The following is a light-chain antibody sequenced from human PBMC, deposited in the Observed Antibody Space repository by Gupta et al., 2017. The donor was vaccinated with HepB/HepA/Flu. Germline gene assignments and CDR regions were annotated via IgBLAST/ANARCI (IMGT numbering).Light chain of an antibody. J-gene: IGKJ5*01. CDR3: QQRANWPLVT. Sequence: EIVLTQFPATLSLSHGERVTLSCRASQSVSLSLAWYQQKPGQAPRLLVYDAFSRAAGVPPRFSGVGSGTDFTLTISRLEPEDFAVYYCQQRANWPLVTFGQGTRLDIK. CDR1: QSVSLS. V-gene: IGKV3-11*01. CDR2: DAF.